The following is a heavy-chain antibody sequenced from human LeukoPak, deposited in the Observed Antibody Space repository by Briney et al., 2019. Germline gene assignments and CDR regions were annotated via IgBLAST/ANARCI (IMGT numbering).Heavy chain of an antibody. CDR2: ISGDGGST. CDR1: GFTLDDYA. J-gene: IGHJ4*02. V-gene: IGHV3-43*02. Sequence: HTGGSLRLSCAASGFTLDDYAMHWVRQAPGKGLEWVSLISGDGGSTYYVDSVKGRFTISRDNSKNSLYLQMNSLRTEDTALYFCAKDITVGAAFDFWGQGTLVTVSS. CDR3: AKDITVGAAFDF. D-gene: IGHD1-26*01.